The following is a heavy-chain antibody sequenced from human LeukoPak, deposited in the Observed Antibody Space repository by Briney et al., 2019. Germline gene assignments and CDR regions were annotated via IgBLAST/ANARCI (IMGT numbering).Heavy chain of an antibody. J-gene: IGHJ4*02. D-gene: IGHD1-1*01. CDR1: GFTFTHYW. CDR2: IKYDGYEE. Sequence: PGGSLRLSCAASGFTFTHYWMCWVRQAPGKGLEWVANIKYDGYEEYYVDSVKGRFTISRDNAKNSLYLQLNSLRVEDTAVYYCKSGGAAPGSFDYWGQGTLVTVSP. CDR3: KSGGAAPGSFDY. V-gene: IGHV3-7*01.